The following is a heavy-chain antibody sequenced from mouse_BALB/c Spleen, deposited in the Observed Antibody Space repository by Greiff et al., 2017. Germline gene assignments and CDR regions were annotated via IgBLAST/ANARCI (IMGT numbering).Heavy chain of an antibody. D-gene: IGHD1-1*02. V-gene: IGHV5-17*02. CDR1: GFTFSSFG. J-gene: IGHJ4*01. Sequence: EVQLVESGGGLVKPGGSRKLSCAASGFTFSSFGMHWVRQAPEKGLEWVAYISSGSSTIYYADTVKGRFTISRDNPKNTLFLQMTSLRSEDTAMYYCATTYGGNLMDYWGQGTSVTVSS. CDR3: ATTYGGNLMDY. CDR2: ISSGSSTI.